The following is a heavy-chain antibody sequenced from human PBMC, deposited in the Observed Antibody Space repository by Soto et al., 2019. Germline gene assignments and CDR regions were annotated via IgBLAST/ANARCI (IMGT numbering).Heavy chain of an antibody. CDR3: AREAVAAAYYYYGMDV. V-gene: IGHV4-4*02. J-gene: IGHJ6*02. CDR2: IYHSGST. D-gene: IGHD2-15*01. Sequence: SETLSLTCAVSGGSISSSNWWSWVRQPPGKGLGWIGEIYHSGSTNYNPSLKSRVTISVDKSKNQFSLKLSSVTAADTAVYYCAREAVAAAYYYYGMDVWGQGTTVTVSS. CDR1: GGSISSSNW.